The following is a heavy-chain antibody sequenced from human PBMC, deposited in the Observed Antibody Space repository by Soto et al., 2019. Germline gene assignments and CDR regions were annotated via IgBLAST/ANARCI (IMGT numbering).Heavy chain of an antibody. Sequence: PSETLSLTCTVSGGSISSYYWSWIRQPPGKGLEWIGYIYYSGSTNYNPSLKSRVTISVDTSKNQFSLKLSSVTAADTAVYYCARDVGMTIFGVVTPPYYYGMDVWGQGTTVTVSS. V-gene: IGHV4-59*01. CDR3: ARDVGMTIFGVVTPPYYYGMDV. D-gene: IGHD3-3*01. J-gene: IGHJ6*02. CDR2: IYYSGST. CDR1: GGSISSYY.